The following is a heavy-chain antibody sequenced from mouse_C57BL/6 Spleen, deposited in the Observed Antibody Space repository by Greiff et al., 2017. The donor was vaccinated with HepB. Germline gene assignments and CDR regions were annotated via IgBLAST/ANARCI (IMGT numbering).Heavy chain of an antibody. CDR1: GYTFTSYG. D-gene: IGHD2-5*01. CDR2: IYPRSGNT. J-gene: IGHJ4*01. V-gene: IGHV1-81*01. Sequence: VQLVESGAELARPGASVKLSCKASGYTFTSYGISWVKQRTRQGLEWIGEIYPRSGNTYYNEKFKGKATLTADKSSSTAYMELRSLTSEDSAVYFCAREDSNYEYYYAMDYWGQGTSVTVSS. CDR3: AREDSNYEYYYAMDY.